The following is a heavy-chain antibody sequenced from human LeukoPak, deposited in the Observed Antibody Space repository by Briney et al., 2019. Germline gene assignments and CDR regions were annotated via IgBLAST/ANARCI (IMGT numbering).Heavy chain of an antibody. CDR1: GHTSIGYY. V-gene: IGHV1-2*02. CDR3: ARGVPAYYFYMDV. Sequence: APAKVSCKASGHTSIGYYIHWVRQAPGQRLQWMGWINPNSGGTNYAQKFQGRVTMTRDTSISTAYMELNRLRSDDTAVYYCARGVPAYYFYMDVWGKGTTVTVSS. CDR2: INPNSGGT. J-gene: IGHJ6*03. D-gene: IGHD2-2*01.